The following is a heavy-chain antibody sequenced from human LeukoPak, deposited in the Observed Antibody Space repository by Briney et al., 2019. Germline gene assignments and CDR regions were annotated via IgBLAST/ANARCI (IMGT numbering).Heavy chain of an antibody. D-gene: IGHD1-26*01. CDR1: RFTFSSYE. Sequence: GGSLRLSCAASRFTFSSYEMNWVRQAPGKGLEWVSYISSSGSTIYYASSVKGRFTISRDNAKNSLYLQMNSLRAEDTAVYYCALWELADYWGQGTLVTVSS. J-gene: IGHJ4*02. CDR3: ALWELADY. CDR2: ISSSGSTI. V-gene: IGHV3-48*03.